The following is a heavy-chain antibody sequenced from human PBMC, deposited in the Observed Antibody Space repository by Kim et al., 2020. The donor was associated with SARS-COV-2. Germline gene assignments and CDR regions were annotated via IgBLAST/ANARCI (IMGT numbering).Heavy chain of an antibody. D-gene: IGHD2-2*01. J-gene: IGHJ6*02. V-gene: IGHV3-48*03. Sequence: SVKGRFTISRDNAKSSLSLQMNSLRAEDTAVYYCARSLYCSSTSCFYGMDVWGQGNTVTVSS. CDR3: ARSLYCSSTSCFYGMDV.